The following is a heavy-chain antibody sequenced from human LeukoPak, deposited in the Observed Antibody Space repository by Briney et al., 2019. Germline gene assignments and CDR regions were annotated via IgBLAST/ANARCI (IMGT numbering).Heavy chain of an antibody. D-gene: IGHD4/OR15-4a*01. CDR1: GFTFSSYD. J-gene: IGHJ6*03. CDR3: AKGTSRVHYYYMDV. Sequence: GSLRLSCSTSGFTFSSYDMYWVRQAPGKGLEWVAFIQYDGSYRYYADSVRGRFTISRDTSTNTLYVQMNSLRTEDTAVYYCAKGTSRVHYYYMDVWGKGTTVTISS. V-gene: IGHV3-30*02. CDR2: IQYDGSYR.